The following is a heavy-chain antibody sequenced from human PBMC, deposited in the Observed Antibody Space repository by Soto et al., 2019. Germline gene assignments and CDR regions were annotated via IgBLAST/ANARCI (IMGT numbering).Heavy chain of an antibody. V-gene: IGHV4-34*01. CDR1: AGSFSHYY. CDR2: IKHSGSS. CDR3: ARGWSSDWQVALDI. J-gene: IGHJ3*02. Sequence: SETLSLTCAVYAGSFSHYYWNWIRQSPGKGLEWIGKIKHSGSSNYNPSLRSRVSISVDMSKNQFSLRLTSVTAADTAVYYCARGWSSDWQVALDIWGQGTTVT. D-gene: IGHD6-19*01.